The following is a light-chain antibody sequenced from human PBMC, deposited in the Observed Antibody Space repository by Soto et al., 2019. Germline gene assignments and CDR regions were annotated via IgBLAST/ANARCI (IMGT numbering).Light chain of an antibody. J-gene: IGKJ4*01. V-gene: IGKV3-20*01. CDR1: HSVTSSS. CDR3: HQYGSSPLT. CDR2: GAS. Sequence: EIVLTQSPGTLSLSPGERATHSCRASHSVTSSSLAWYQQRPGQAPRLLVYGASRRATGIPDRFSGSGSGTDFTLTISRLEPQDFAMYYCHQYGSSPLTFGGGTKVEIK.